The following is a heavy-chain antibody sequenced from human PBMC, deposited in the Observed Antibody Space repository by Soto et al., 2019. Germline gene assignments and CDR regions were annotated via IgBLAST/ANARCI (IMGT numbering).Heavy chain of an antibody. CDR2: INYNGNT. J-gene: IGHJ5*02. CDR1: GDSVRSGGYY. D-gene: IGHD6-25*01. CDR3: AREEAARHTHNRFDR. V-gene: IGHV4-61*08. Sequence: SETLSLTCTVSGDSVRSGGYYWTWIRQPPGKGLEWLGYINYNGNTNYNASLRGRVTISLDKSKNQFSLKLASLTAAATAVYYCAREEAARHTHNRFDRWGQGTKVTVSS.